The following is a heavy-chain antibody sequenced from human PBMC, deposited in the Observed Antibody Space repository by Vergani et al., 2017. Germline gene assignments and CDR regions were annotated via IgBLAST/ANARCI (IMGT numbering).Heavy chain of an antibody. V-gene: IGHV3-33*06. J-gene: IGHJ6*02. CDR3: AKANPRSSGYDYLSYYHAMDV. CDR1: GFTFNQYG. D-gene: IGHD5-12*01. Sequence: QVQLVESGGGVVQPGRSLRLSCAASGFTFNQYGLHWVRQAPGKGLEWVAVTWYDGNNKQYADSVKGRFTISRDSSKNTLYRQMNSLSAGDTAVYYCAKANPRSSGYDYLSYYHAMDVWGQGTTVTVSS. CDR2: TWYDGNNK.